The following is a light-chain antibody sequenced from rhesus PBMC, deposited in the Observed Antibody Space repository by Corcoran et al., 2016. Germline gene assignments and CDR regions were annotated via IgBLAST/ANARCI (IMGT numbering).Light chain of an antibody. CDR2: TAS. Sequence: DIQMTQSPSSLSASVGDRVTITCRASQGISSYLAWYPQKLGKAPKLLIYTASTLQSGGPSRFSGSGSGTDFTLTISSLQPEDFGTYYCQQNNSYPRTFGQGTKVEIK. CDR1: QGISSY. V-gene: IGKV1-25*01. CDR3: QQNNSYPRT. J-gene: IGKJ1*01.